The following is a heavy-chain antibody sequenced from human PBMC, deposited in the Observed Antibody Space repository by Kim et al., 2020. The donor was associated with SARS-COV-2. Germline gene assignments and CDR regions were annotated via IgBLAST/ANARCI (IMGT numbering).Heavy chain of an antibody. Sequence: SVKVSCKASGFTFTSSAVQWVRQARGQRLEWIGWIVVGSGNTNYAQKFQERVTITRDMSTSTAYMELSSLRSEDTAVYYCAADPTAYDILTGYTELYGMDVWGQGTTVTVSS. J-gene: IGHJ6*02. D-gene: IGHD3-9*01. CDR3: AADPTAYDILTGYTELYGMDV. V-gene: IGHV1-58*01. CDR2: IVVGSGNT. CDR1: GFTFTSSA.